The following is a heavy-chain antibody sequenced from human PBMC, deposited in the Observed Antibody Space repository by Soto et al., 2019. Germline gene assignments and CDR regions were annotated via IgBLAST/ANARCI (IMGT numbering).Heavy chain of an antibody. J-gene: IGHJ4*02. V-gene: IGHV3-23*01. CDR3: AKWYEVTGTKWSDY. D-gene: IGHD1-7*01. Sequence: GGSLRLSCAASGFTFSCYALSWVRQAPGKGLEWVSAISGSGGSTYYADSVKGRFTISRDNSKNTLYLQMNSLRAEDTAVYYCAKWYEVTGTKWSDYWGQGTLVTVSS. CDR1: GFTFSCYA. CDR2: ISGSGGST.